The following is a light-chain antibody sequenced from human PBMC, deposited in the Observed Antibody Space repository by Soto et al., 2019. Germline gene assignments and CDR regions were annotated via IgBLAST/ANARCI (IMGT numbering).Light chain of an antibody. V-gene: IGLV2-8*01. Sequence: QSALTQPPSASGSPGQSVTISCTGTSNDVGGYNYVSWYQQHPGKVPKLIISEVTKRPSGVPDRFSGSKSGNTASLTVSGLQAEDEADYFCGTVAGISIVVGTGYKVTV. CDR1: SNDVGGYNY. CDR2: EVT. CDR3: GTVAGISIV. J-gene: IGLJ1*01.